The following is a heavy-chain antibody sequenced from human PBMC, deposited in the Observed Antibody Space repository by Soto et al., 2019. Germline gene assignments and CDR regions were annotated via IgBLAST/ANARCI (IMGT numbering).Heavy chain of an antibody. D-gene: IGHD3-16*01. J-gene: IGHJ6*02. CDR1: GDSISSGNKY. CDR2: IFSSGTT. CDR3: ARVPSPFDYHYAMDV. Sequence: SETLSLTCTVSGDSISSGNKYWSWIRQPPGKGLEWIGYIFSSGTTYYNPSLKSRLTMSLDTSQNKFSLKLNSVTDADTAVYYCARVPSPFDYHYAMDVWGQGTTVTVS. V-gene: IGHV4-30-4*01.